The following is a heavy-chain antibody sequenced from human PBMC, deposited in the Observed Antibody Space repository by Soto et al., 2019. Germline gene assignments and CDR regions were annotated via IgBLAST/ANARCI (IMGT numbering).Heavy chain of an antibody. Sequence: SETLSLTCTVSGGSISSYCWSWIRQPPGKGLEWIGYIYYSGSTNYNPSLKSRVTISVDTSKNQFSLKLSSVTAADTAVYYCARGRIAAWFDPWGQGTLVTVSS. CDR1: GGSISSYC. V-gene: IGHV4-59*01. CDR3: ARGRIAAWFDP. J-gene: IGHJ5*02. D-gene: IGHD6-13*01. CDR2: IYYSGST.